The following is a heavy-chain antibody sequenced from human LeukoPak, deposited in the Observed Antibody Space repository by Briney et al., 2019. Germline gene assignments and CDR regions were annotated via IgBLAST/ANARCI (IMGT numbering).Heavy chain of an antibody. D-gene: IGHD1-26*01. CDR1: GFTFTSIA. CDR3: ASSGGGSYFYYFDF. CDR2: ISSRGDI. J-gene: IGHJ4*02. V-gene: IGHV3-21*01. Sequence: TGGSLRLSCAASGFTFTSIAMNWVRQAPGKGLEWVSSISSRGDIFYADSVKGRFTVSRDNAKNSLYLQMGSLRAEDTAVYYCASSGGGSYFYYFDFWGQGTLVTVSS.